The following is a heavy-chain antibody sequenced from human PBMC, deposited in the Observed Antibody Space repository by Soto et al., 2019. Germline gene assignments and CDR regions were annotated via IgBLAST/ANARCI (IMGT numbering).Heavy chain of an antibody. V-gene: IGHV1-18*01. CDR3: TTDLSGKAVAGSFDY. CDR2: ISAYNGNT. D-gene: IGHD6-19*01. CDR1: GYTFTSYG. Sequence: ASVKVSCKASGYTFTSYGISWLRQAPGQGLEWMGWISAYNGNTNYAQKLQGRVTMTTDTSTSTAYMELRSLRSDDTAVYYCTTDLSGKAVAGSFDYWGQGTLVTVSS. J-gene: IGHJ4*02.